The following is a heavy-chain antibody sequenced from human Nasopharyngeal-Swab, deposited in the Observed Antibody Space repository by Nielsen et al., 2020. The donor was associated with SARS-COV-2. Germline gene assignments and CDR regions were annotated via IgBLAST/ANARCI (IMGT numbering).Heavy chain of an antibody. CDR1: GGSIRRYY. D-gene: IGHD2-15*01. V-gene: IGHV4-59*01. CDR3: ARVSGCCSGDSCYGNFYYYGMDV. Sequence: SETLSLTCTVSGGSIRRYYWSWIRQPPGKGLEWIGYIYYIGSANYNPSLKSRVTISEDTSENQFSLRLSSVTAADTAVYYCARVSGCCSGDSCYGNFYYYGMDVWGQGTTVTVSS. J-gene: IGHJ6*02. CDR2: IYYIGSA.